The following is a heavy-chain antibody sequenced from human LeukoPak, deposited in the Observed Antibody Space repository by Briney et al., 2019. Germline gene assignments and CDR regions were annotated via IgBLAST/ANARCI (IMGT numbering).Heavy chain of an antibody. J-gene: IGHJ4*02. CDR1: GFTFSSYG. CDR3: AKVRWSSSHYFDY. CDR2: ISYDGSNK. V-gene: IGHV3-30*18. D-gene: IGHD6-19*01. Sequence: GGSLRLSCAASGFTFSSYGMHWVRQAPGKGLEWVAVISYDGSNKYYADSVKGRFTISRDNSKNTLYLQMNSQRAEDTAVYYCAKVRWSSSHYFDYWGQGTLVTVSS.